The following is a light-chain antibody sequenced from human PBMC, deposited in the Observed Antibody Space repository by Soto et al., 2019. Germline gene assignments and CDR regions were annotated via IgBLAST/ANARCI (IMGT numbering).Light chain of an antibody. CDR1: QSLLHSNGYNY. CDR3: LQALQTPPYT. Sequence: DIVMTQSPLSLPVTPGEPASISCRSSQSLLHSNGYNYLDWYLQKPGQSPQLLIYLGSNRASGVPDRFSGSGSGTDFTLKIRRVEAEDVGVYYCLQALQTPPYTFGQGTKLEI. J-gene: IGKJ2*01. CDR2: LGS. V-gene: IGKV2-28*01.